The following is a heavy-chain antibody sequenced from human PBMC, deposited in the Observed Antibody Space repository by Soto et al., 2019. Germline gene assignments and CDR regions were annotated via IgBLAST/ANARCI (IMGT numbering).Heavy chain of an antibody. CDR1: GGSISSSSYY. D-gene: IGHD5-18*01. CDR2: IYYSGST. CDR3: ARSPPGTAMVIVAY. V-gene: IGHV4-39*01. Sequence: ETLSLTCTVSGGSISSSSYYWGWIRQPPGKGLEWIGSIYYSGSTYYNPSLKSRVTISVDTSKNQFSLKLSSVTAADTAVYYCARSPPGTAMVIVAYWGQGTLVTVSS. J-gene: IGHJ4*02.